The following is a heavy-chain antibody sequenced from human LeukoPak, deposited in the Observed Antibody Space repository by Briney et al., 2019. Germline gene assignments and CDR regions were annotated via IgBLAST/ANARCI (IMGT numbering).Heavy chain of an antibody. CDR3: ARVGQLAFDY. D-gene: IGHD2-2*01. CDR2: IYHSGST. Sequence: SETLSLTCTVSGGSISTYYWSWIRQPPGKGLEWIGYIYHSGSTNYNPSLKSRVTISVDTSKNQFSLKLSSVTAADTAVYYCARVGQLAFDYWGQGTLVTVSS. CDR1: GGSISTYY. V-gene: IGHV4-59*12. J-gene: IGHJ4*02.